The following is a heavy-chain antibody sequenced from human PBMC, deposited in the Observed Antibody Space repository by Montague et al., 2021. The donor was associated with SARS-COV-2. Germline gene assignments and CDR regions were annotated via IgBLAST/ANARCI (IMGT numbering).Heavy chain of an antibody. CDR2: LYSGGST. D-gene: IGHD3-10*01. V-gene: IGHV3-66*01. Sequence: SLRLSCAASGITVSSNYMSWVRQAPGKGLEWVSLLYSGGSTFYADSVTGRFTISSDKSKNTLYLQMNSLSTEDTDVYYCARDLREIGGMDVWGQGTKVTVSS. CDR1: GITVSSNY. J-gene: IGHJ6*02. CDR3: ARDLREIGGMDV.